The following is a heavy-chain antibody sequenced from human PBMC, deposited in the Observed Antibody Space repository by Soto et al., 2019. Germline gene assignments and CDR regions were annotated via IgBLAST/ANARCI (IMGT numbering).Heavy chain of an antibody. D-gene: IGHD3-22*01. V-gene: IGHV3-33*01. CDR3: ARDWNADSSGWG. CDR2: IWYDGSNK. J-gene: IGHJ4*02. Sequence: QVQLVESGGGVVQPGRSLRLSCAASGFTFSSYGMHWVRQAPGKGLEWVAVIWYDGSNKYYADSVKGRFTISRDNSKNTLYLQMNSLRAEDTAVYYCARDWNADSSGWGWGQETLVTVSS. CDR1: GFTFSSYG.